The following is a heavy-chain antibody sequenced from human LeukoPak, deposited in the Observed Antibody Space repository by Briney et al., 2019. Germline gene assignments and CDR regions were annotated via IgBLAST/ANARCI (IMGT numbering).Heavy chain of an antibody. Sequence: PGGSLRLSCAASGFTVSSNSMSWVRQAPGKGLDWVSVIYGSVSCGNIYYADSVKGRFTISRDNSKNTVYLQMNTLRVEDTAVYYCARSGYGNNYGDAFDIWGQGTMVTVSS. V-gene: IGHV3-53*01. J-gene: IGHJ3*02. CDR1: GFTVSSNS. CDR3: ARSGYGNNYGDAFDI. CDR2: IYGSVSCGNI. D-gene: IGHD5-18*01.